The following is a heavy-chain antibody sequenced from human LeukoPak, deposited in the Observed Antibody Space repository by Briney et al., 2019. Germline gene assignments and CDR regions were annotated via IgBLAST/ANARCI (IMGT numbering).Heavy chain of an antibody. CDR2: IYYSGST. J-gene: IGHJ3*02. Sequence: SETLSLTCTVAGGSISSYYWSWIRQPPGKGLEWIGYIYYSGSTNYNPSLKSRVTISVDTSKNQFSLKLSSVTAADTAVYYCARDSSSTNAFDIWGQGTMVTVSS. CDR1: GGSISSYY. D-gene: IGHD6-13*01. CDR3: ARDSSSTNAFDI. V-gene: IGHV4-59*01.